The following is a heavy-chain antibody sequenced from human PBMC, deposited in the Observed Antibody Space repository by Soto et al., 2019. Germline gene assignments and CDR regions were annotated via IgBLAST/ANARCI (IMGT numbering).Heavy chain of an antibody. Sequence: SETLSLTCTVSGGSISSYYWSWIRQPPGKGLEWIGYIYYSGSTNYNPSLKSRVTISVDTSKNQFSLKLSSVTAADTAVYYCARRGYYYGSGSWTGYYYYMDVWGKGTTVTVS. CDR2: IYYSGST. V-gene: IGHV4-59*08. CDR3: ARRGYYYGSGSWTGYYYYMDV. D-gene: IGHD3-10*01. CDR1: GGSISSYY. J-gene: IGHJ6*03.